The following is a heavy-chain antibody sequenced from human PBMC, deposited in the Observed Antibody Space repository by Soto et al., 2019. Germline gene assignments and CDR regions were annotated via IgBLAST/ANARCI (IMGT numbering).Heavy chain of an antibody. Sequence: QVQLQQWGAGLLKPSETLSLTCAVYGGSFSGYYWSWIRQPPGKGLEWIGEINHSGSTNYNPSLKSRVTISVDTSKNQVSLKLSSVTAADTAVYYCARGPYCSSTSCPGGWFDPWGQGTLVTVSS. V-gene: IGHV4-34*01. D-gene: IGHD2-2*01. J-gene: IGHJ5*02. CDR3: ARGPYCSSTSCPGGWFDP. CDR1: GGSFSGYY. CDR2: INHSGST.